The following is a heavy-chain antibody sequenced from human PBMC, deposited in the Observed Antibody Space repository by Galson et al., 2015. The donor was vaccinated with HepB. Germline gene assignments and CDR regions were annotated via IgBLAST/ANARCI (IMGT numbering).Heavy chain of an antibody. Sequence: SLRLSCAASRFTFSSYAMHWVRQAPGKGLEWVAFISYDGTNGYYAESVKDRFTISRDNSKNTMYLQMDRLRPEDTAVYYCARDAPYTMLREVTTRGENWFDPWGQGTLVTVSS. V-gene: IGHV3-30*04. CDR2: ISYDGTNG. D-gene: IGHD3-10*01. CDR3: ARDAPYTMLREVTTRGENWFDP. J-gene: IGHJ5*02. CDR1: RFTFSSYA.